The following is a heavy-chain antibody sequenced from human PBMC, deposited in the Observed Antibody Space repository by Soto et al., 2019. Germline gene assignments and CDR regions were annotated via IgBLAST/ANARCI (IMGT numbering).Heavy chain of an antibody. Sequence: SVKVSYKASGSTFSSYTISWVRQAPGQGLEWMGRIIPILGIANYAQKFQGRVTITADKSTSTAYMELSSLRSEDAAVYYCARGPFYGSGSLYVPWGQGTLVTVSS. V-gene: IGHV1-69*02. CDR2: IIPILGIA. D-gene: IGHD3-10*01. CDR3: ARGPFYGSGSLYVP. CDR1: GSTFSSYT. J-gene: IGHJ5*02.